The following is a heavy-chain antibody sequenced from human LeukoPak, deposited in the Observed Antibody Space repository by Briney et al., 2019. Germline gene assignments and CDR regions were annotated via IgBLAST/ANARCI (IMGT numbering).Heavy chain of an antibody. Sequence: GESLKISCKGSGYSFTSYWIDWVRQMPGKGLEWMGIIYPGDSDTRYSPSFQGQVTISADKSISTAYLQWSSLKASGTAMYYCARHGPDTAMVTSYDYWGQGTLVTVSS. J-gene: IGHJ4*02. CDR2: IYPGDSDT. V-gene: IGHV5-51*01. CDR3: ARHGPDTAMVTSYDY. D-gene: IGHD5-18*01. CDR1: GYSFTSYW.